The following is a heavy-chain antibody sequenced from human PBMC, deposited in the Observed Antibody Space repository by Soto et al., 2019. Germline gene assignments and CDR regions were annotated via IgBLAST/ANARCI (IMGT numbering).Heavy chain of an antibody. V-gene: IGHV4-59*08. CDR1: GASISRYY. J-gene: IGHJ6*02. CDR2: LYNTGST. D-gene: IGHD3-22*01. Sequence: SETLSLTCTVSGASISRYYWSWIRQSPGKGLEWIGYLYNTGSTNYNPSPKSRVTISVDTSKNQFSLKLSSVTAADTAVYYCARRLYYDSSGFEGGGMDVWGQGTTVTVSS. CDR3: ARRLYYDSSGFEGGGMDV.